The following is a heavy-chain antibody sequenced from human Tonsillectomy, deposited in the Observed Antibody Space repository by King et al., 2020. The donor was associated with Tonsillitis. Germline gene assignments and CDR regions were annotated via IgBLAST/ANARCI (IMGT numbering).Heavy chain of an antibody. CDR2: ISYDGSNK. CDR1: GFTFSSYG. D-gene: IGHD3-22*01. Sequence: VQLVESGGGVVQPGRSLRLSCAASGFTFSSYGMHWVRQAPGKGLEWVAVISYDGSNKYYADSVKGRFTISRDNSKNTLYLQMNSLRAEDTAVYYCAKSYYDSSVYYYGGEDWFDPWGQGTLVTVSS. CDR3: AKSYYDSSVYYYGGEDWFDP. J-gene: IGHJ5*02. V-gene: IGHV3-30*18.